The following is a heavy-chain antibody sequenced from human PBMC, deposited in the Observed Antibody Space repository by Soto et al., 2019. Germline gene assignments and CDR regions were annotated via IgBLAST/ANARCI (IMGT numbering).Heavy chain of an antibody. J-gene: IGHJ6*02. CDR2: IKSKTDGGTT. Sequence: GGSLRLSCAASGFTFSNAWMSWVRQAPGKGLEWVGRIKSKTDGGTTDYAAPGKGRFTISRDDSKNTLYLQMNSLKTEDTAVYYCTTHVYGVHYCYYGMDVWGQGTTVTVSS. V-gene: IGHV3-15*01. D-gene: IGHD4-17*01. CDR1: GFTFSNAW. CDR3: TTHVYGVHYCYYGMDV.